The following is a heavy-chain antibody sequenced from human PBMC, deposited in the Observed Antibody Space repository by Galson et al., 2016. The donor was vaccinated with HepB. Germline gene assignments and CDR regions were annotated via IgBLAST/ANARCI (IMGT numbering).Heavy chain of an antibody. CDR2: ISYDGSNK. CDR1: GFTFSRYG. J-gene: IGHJ6*02. Sequence: SLRLSCAASGFTFSRYGMHWVRQAPGKGLEWVAVISYDGSNKYYDDSVKGRFTISSDNSKNTLYLQMNSLRAEDTAVYYCAKDSYYDILTGPTYYYYGMDVWGQGTTVTVSS. CDR3: AKDSYYDILTGPTYYYYGMDV. D-gene: IGHD3-9*01. V-gene: IGHV3-30*18.